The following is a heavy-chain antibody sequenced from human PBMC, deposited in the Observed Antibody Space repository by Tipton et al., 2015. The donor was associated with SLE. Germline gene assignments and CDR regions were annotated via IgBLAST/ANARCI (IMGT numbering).Heavy chain of an antibody. V-gene: IGHV4-59*12. CDR2: IYFTGST. Sequence: TLSLTCTVSGGSINRYYWSWIRQAPGKGLEWIGYIYFTGSTRYNPSLESRVTMSVDTSKNQFSLKLTSVTAADTALYYCASHSYYYDSRASYYFFDYWGQGTLVTVSS. J-gene: IGHJ4*02. CDR1: GGSINRYY. D-gene: IGHD3-22*01. CDR3: ASHSYYYDSRASYYFFDY.